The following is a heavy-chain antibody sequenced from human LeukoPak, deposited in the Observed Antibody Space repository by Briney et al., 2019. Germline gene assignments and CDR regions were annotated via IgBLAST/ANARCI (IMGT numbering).Heavy chain of an antibody. D-gene: IGHD3-22*01. CDR2: INPNSGGT. CDR3: ASGGNYYGSSGSFDY. J-gene: IGHJ4*02. CDR1: GYTFTGYY. V-gene: IGHV1-2*02. Sequence: ASVKVSCKASGYTFTGYYMHWVRQAPGQGLEWMGWINPNSGGTNYAQKFQGRVTMTRDTSISTAYMELSRLRSDDTAVYYCASGGNYYGSSGSFDYWGQGTLVTVSS.